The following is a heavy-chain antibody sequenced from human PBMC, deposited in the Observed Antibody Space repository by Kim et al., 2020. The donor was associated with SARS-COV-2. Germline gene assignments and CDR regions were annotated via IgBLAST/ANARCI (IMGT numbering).Heavy chain of an antibody. D-gene: IGHD3-10*01. J-gene: IGHJ6*02. V-gene: IGHV4-34*01. CDR3: ARDRQLWFGELGYYGMDV. Sequence: KSRVTISVDTSKNQFSLKLSSVTAADTAVYYCARDRQLWFGELGYYGMDVWGQGTTVTVSS.